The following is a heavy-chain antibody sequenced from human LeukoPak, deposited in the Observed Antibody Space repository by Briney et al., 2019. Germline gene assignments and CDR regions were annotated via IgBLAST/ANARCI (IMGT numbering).Heavy chain of an antibody. CDR3: ARMSYYYYYYGMDV. V-gene: IGHV3-21*05. D-gene: IGHD1-26*01. CDR1: GFTFSSYS. Sequence: PGGSLRLSCAASGFTFSSYSMNWVRQAPGKGLEWVSYISSSGSDKYYPDSVKGRFTISRDNAKNSLYLQMNSLRAEDTAVYYCARMSYYYYYYGMDVWGQGTTVTVSS. J-gene: IGHJ6*02. CDR2: ISSSGSDK.